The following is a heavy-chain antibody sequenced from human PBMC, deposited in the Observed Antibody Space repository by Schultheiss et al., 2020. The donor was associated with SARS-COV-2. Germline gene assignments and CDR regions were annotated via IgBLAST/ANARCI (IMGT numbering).Heavy chain of an antibody. CDR1: GGSFSGYY. CDR3: ARDTYYYDSSGLRDHWFDP. Sequence: SETLSLTCAVYGGSFSGYYWSWIRQPPGKGLEWIGEINHSGSTNYNPSLKSRVTISVDRSKNQFSLKLSSVTAADTAVYYCARDTYYYDSSGLRDHWFDPWGQGTLVTVSS. J-gene: IGHJ5*02. D-gene: IGHD3-22*01. V-gene: IGHV4-34*01. CDR2: INHSGST.